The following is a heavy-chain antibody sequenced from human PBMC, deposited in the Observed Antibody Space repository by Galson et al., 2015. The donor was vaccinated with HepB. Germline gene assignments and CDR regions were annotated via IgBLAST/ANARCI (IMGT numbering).Heavy chain of an antibody. V-gene: IGHV2-26*01. J-gene: IGHJ5*02. Sequence: PALVKPTQTLTLTCTVSGLSLSSVRMGVSWIRQPPGKALEWLAHIFSNDVKSYNTSLKSRLTISKDTSRNQVVLTMTNMDPVDTATYYCVRTGEGHCSSPSCFHQGGYNWFDPWGQGTLVTVSS. D-gene: IGHD2-2*01. CDR1: GLSLSSVRMG. CDR3: VRTGEGHCSSPSCFHQGGYNWFDP. CDR2: IFSNDVK.